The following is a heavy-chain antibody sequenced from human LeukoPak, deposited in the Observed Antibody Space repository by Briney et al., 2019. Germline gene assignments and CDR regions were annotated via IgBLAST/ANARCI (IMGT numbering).Heavy chain of an antibody. CDR3: GRQFTFFGGGRGQREYGDVFDI. V-gene: IGHV5-51*01. Sequence: GESLKISCKGSGYSFTSYWIGWVRQMPGKGLEWMGIIYPGDSDPRYSPSFQGQVTISADKSISTAYLQWSSLKASDASMYSCGRQFTFFGGGRGQREYGDVFDIWGQGTVVTVSS. CDR2: IYPGDSDP. J-gene: IGHJ3*02. CDR1: GYSFTSYW. D-gene: IGHD3-3*01.